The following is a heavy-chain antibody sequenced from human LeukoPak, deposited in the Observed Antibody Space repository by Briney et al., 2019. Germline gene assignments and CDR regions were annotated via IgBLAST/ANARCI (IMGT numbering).Heavy chain of an antibody. Sequence: PGGSLRLSCAASGFTFSSYGMHWVRQAPGKGLEWVAVIWYDGSNKYYADSVEGRFTISRDNSKNTLYLQMNSLRAEDTAVYYCARPKGIVVVSDAFDIWGQGTMVTVSS. CDR3: ARPKGIVVVSDAFDI. CDR1: GFTFSSYG. CDR2: IWYDGSNK. V-gene: IGHV3-33*01. J-gene: IGHJ3*02. D-gene: IGHD3-22*01.